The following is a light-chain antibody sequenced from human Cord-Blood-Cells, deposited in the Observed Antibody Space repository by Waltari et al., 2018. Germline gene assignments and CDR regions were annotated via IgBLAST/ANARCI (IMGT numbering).Light chain of an antibody. J-gene: IGLJ2*01. CDR1: KLGDQY. Sequence: SYELTQPPSVSVSPGQTDSITCSGDKLGDQYACWYQQKPGQSHVLVIYQDSKRPSGIPERFSGSNSGNTATLTISGTQAMDEADYYCQAWDSSTVVFGGGTKLTVL. CDR3: QAWDSSTVV. CDR2: QDS. V-gene: IGLV3-1*01.